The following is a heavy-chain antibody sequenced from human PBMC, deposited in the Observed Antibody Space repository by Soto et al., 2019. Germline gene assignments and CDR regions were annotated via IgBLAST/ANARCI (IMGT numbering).Heavy chain of an antibody. CDR1: GYTFTGYY. CDR3: ARVVYYDSSGSPDAAFDI. CDR2: INPNSGGT. J-gene: IGHJ3*02. D-gene: IGHD3-22*01. Sequence: ASVKVSCKASGYTFTGYYMHWVRQAPGQGLEWMGWINPNSGGTNYAQKFQGRVTMTRDTSISAAYMELSRLRSDDTAVYYCARVVYYDSSGSPDAAFDIWGQGXMVTV. V-gene: IGHV1-2*02.